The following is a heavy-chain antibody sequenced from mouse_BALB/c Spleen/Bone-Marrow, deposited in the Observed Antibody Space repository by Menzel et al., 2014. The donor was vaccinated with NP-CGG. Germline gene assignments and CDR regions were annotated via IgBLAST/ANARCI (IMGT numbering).Heavy chain of an antibody. J-gene: IGHJ4*01. V-gene: IGHV1-14*01. CDR2: INPYNDGT. D-gene: IGHD2-4*01. CDR1: GYTFTSYV. Sequence: EVQGVESGPELIKPGASVKMSCKASGYTFTSYVIHWVKQKPGQGLKWIGYINPYNDGTKYNEKFKGKATLTSDKSSSTAYMDLSSLASEGSAVYYCVRGVYYDYDEGALDYWGQGTSVTVSS. CDR3: VRGVYYDYDEGALDY.